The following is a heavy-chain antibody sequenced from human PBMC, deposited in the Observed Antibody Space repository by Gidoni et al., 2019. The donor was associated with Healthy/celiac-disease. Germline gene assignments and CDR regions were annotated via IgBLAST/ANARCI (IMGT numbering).Heavy chain of an antibody. CDR3: AREGSSGYVFDY. J-gene: IGHJ4*02. Sequence: QVQLVESGGGVVQPGRSLRLSCAASGFTFSSYAMHWVRQAPGKGLEWVAVISYDGSNKYYADSVKGRFTISRDNSKNTLYLQMNSLRAEDTAVYYCAREGSSGYVFDYWGQGTLVTVSS. V-gene: IGHV3-30-3*01. CDR2: ISYDGSNK. D-gene: IGHD3-22*01. CDR1: GFTFSSYA.